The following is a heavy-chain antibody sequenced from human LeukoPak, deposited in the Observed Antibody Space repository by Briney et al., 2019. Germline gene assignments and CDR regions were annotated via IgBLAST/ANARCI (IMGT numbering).Heavy chain of an antibody. V-gene: IGHV3-7*01. CDR2: IKQDGSEK. D-gene: IGHD6-6*01. J-gene: IGHJ6*03. CDR1: GFTFSSYW. Sequence: GGSLRLSCAASGFTFSSYWMSWVRQAPGKGLEWVANIKQDGSEKYYVDSVKGRFTISRDNAKNSLYLQMNSLRAEDTAVYYCARDPYSSSVGYYMDVWGKGTTVTVSS. CDR3: ARDPYSSSVGYYMDV.